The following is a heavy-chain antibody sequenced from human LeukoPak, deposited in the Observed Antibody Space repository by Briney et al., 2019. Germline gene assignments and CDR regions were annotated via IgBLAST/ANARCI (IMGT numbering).Heavy chain of an antibody. D-gene: IGHD6-13*01. V-gene: IGHV4-59*01. CDR3: ARVSSSSWPTNFDY. CDR1: GGSISSYY. J-gene: IGHJ4*02. Sequence: PSETLSLTCTVSGGSISSYYWSWIRQPPGKGLEWIGYIYYSGSTNYNPSLKSRVTISVDTSKNQFSLKLSSVTAADTAVYYCARVSSSSWPTNFDYWGQGTLVTVSS. CDR2: IYYSGST.